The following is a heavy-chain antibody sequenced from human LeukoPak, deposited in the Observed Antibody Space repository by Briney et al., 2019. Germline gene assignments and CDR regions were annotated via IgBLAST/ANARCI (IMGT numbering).Heavy chain of an antibody. CDR2: IKSKTDGGTT. CDR1: GWTFSNAW. Sequence: PGGSLRLSCAASGWTFSNAWMSWVRQAPGKGLEWVGRIKSKTDGGTTDYAAPVKGRFTISRDDSKNTLYLQMNSLKTEDTAVYYCTTEGWLLTSQRYYFDYWGQGTLVTVSS. J-gene: IGHJ4*02. CDR3: TTEGWLLTSQRYYFDY. V-gene: IGHV3-15*01. D-gene: IGHD5-12*01.